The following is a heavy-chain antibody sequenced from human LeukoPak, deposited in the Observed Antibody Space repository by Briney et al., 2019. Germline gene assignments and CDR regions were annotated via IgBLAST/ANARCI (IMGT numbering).Heavy chain of an antibody. CDR2: VHYSGST. D-gene: IGHD5-18*01. CDR3: ARTEESGYNYGYFGYYYYMDV. J-gene: IGHJ6*03. Sequence: SETLSLTCAVYGGSFSGYYWSWIRQPPGKGLEWIGFVHYSGSTHYNPSLKSRVTISVDTSKNQVSLKLTSVTAADTAVYYCARTEESGYNYGYFGYYYYMDVWGKGTTVTVSS. V-gene: IGHV4-59*01. CDR1: GGSFSGYY.